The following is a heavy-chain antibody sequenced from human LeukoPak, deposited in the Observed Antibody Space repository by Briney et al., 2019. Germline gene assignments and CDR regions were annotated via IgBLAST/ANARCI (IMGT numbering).Heavy chain of an antibody. V-gene: IGHV3-23*01. CDR1: GFTFSSYS. Sequence: GRSLRLSWAAAGFTFSSYSISSVRLAPGNGLGWLSVVSGSGGNTYYADSVKGRFTISRDNSKNTLYLQMNSLRAEDTAVYYCAKGPRAYCSGGSCLFDYWGQGTLVTVSS. CDR2: VSGSGGNT. J-gene: IGHJ4*02. D-gene: IGHD2-15*01. CDR3: AKGPRAYCSGGSCLFDY.